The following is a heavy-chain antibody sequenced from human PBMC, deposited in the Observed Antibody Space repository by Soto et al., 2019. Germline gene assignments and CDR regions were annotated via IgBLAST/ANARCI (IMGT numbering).Heavy chain of an antibody. D-gene: IGHD3-16*02. CDR2: IFSSGEE. CDR3: ARSGSYPLYYFDY. V-gene: IGHV2-26*01. CDR1: GFSLNTARMG. Sequence: QVTLKESGPVLVRPTETLTLTCTVSGFSLNTARMGVSWIRQPPGKALEWLAHIFSSGEESYTPSLKTRFTISKDTSKSQVVLTMTNVDPVDTATYYCARSGSYPLYYFDYWGQGALVTVSS. J-gene: IGHJ4*02.